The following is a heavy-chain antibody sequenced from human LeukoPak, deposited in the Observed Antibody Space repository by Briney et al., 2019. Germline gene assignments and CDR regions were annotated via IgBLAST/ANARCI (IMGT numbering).Heavy chain of an antibody. J-gene: IGHJ6*03. CDR2: IYYSGST. Sequence: PSETLSLTCTVSGGSISSSSYYWGWIRQPPGKGLEWIGSIYYSGSTYYNPSLKSRVTISVDTSKNQFSLKLSSVTAADTAVYYCARVIIAAAGQIFYYYYMDVWGKGTTVTVSS. CDR1: GGSISSSSYY. D-gene: IGHD6-13*01. CDR3: ARVIIAAAGQIFYYYYMDV. V-gene: IGHV4-39*07.